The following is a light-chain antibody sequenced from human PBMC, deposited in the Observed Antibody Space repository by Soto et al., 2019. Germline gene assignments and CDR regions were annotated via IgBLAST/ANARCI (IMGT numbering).Light chain of an antibody. V-gene: IGLV1-40*01. CDR3: QSYDSSRGV. CDR1: SANIGAGYA. J-gene: IGLJ3*02. Sequence: QSVLTQPPSVSGAPGQRVTISCTGSSANIGAGYAVHWYQQVPGTAPKLLIYGNDNRPLGVPDRFSASKSGTSAPLAITGLQAEDEADYYCQSYDSSRGVFGGGTQLTVL. CDR2: GND.